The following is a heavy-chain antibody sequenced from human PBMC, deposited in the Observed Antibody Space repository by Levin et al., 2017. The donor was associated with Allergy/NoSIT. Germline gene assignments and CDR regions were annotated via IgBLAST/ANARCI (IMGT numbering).Heavy chain of an antibody. J-gene: IGHJ6*03. Sequence: GGSLRLSCKASGYTFTSYAMNWVRQAPGQGLEWMGWINTNTGNPTYAQGFTGRFVFSLDTSVSTAYLQISSLKAEDTAVYYCASLGYCSGGSCYGRVYYMDVWGKGTTVTVSS. V-gene: IGHV7-4-1*02. D-gene: IGHD2-15*01. CDR1: GYTFTSYA. CDR2: INTNTGNP. CDR3: ASLGYCSGGSCYGRVYYMDV.